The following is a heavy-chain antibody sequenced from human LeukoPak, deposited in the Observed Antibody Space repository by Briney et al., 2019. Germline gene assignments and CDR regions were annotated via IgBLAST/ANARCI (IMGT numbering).Heavy chain of an antibody. CDR1: GFTFSSYG. CDR2: IWYDGSNK. CDR3: ARDPGGRQFDY. V-gene: IGHV3-33*01. J-gene: IGHJ4*02. D-gene: IGHD3-10*01. Sequence: QPGRSLRLSCAASGFTFSSYGMHWVRQAPGKGLEWVAVIWYDGSNKYYADSVKGRFTISRDNSKNTLYLQMNSLRAEDTAVYYCARDPGGRQFDYWGQGTLVTVSS.